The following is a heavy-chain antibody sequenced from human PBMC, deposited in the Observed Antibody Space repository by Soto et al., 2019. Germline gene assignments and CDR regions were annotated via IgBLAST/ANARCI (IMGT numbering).Heavy chain of an antibody. CDR1: GYTFTSYG. J-gene: IGHJ5*02. Sequence: ASVKVSCKASGYTFTSYGISWVRQAPGQGLEWMGWISAYNGNTNYAQKLQGRVTMTTDTSTSTAYMELRSLRSDDTAVYYCARDAEAADAHGWFDPWGQGTMVTVSS. CDR2: ISAYNGNT. CDR3: ARDAEAADAHGWFDP. V-gene: IGHV1-18*01. D-gene: IGHD6-13*01.